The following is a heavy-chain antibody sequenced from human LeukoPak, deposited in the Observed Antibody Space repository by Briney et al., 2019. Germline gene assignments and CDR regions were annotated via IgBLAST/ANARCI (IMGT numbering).Heavy chain of an antibody. V-gene: IGHV4-59*01. CDR1: GGSISSYY. J-gene: IGHJ3*02. CDR3: AREDDAFDI. CDR2: IYYSGST. Sequence: SSETLSLTCTVSGGSISSYYWSWIRQPPGKGLEWIGYIYYSGSTNYNPSLKSRVTISVDTSKNQFSLKLSSVTAADTAVYYCAREDDAFDIWGQGTMVTVSS.